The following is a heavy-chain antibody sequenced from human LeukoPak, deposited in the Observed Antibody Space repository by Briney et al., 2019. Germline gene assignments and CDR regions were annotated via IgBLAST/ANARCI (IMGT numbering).Heavy chain of an antibody. Sequence: SETLSLTCTVSGASISSYYWSWIRQPPGKGLEWIGYVYYSGSTNNNPSLKSRVTISVDTSKNQFSLKLSSVTAADTAVYYCARGKEMATILARNAFDIWGQGTMVTVSS. V-gene: IGHV4-59*12. CDR2: VYYSGST. CDR3: ARGKEMATILARNAFDI. D-gene: IGHD5-24*01. CDR1: GASISSYY. J-gene: IGHJ3*02.